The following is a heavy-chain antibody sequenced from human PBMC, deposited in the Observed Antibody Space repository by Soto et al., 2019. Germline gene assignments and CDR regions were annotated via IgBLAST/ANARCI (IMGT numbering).Heavy chain of an antibody. CDR1: GFTFEDHT. CDR3: AKEKNRIFDY. V-gene: IGHV3-43*01. CDR2: ITWDGDST. J-gene: IGHJ4*02. Sequence: VGSLRLSCAGSGFTFEDHTMHWVRQVPGKGLEWVSLITWDGDSTFYTDSVKGRFTISRDNTDRSLFLQMDSLRIEDTALYYCAKEKNRIFDYWGQGTLVTVSS.